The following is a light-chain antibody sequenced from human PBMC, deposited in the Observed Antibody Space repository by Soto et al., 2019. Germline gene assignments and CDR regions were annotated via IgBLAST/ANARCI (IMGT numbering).Light chain of an antibody. CDR2: DAS. V-gene: IGKV1-33*01. CDR3: QQYDNLPIT. J-gene: IGKJ2*01. Sequence: DIQMTQSPSSLSASVGDRVTITCQASQDITNYLNWYQQKPGKVPKLLIYDASNLKTGVPSRFSGSGSGTDFTFTISSLQPEDIATYYCQQYDNLPITFGQGTKLEIK. CDR1: QDITNY.